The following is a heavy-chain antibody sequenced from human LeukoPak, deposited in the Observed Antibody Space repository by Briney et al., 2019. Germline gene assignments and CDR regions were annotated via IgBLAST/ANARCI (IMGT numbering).Heavy chain of an antibody. CDR1: GFTFSGSA. CDR2: IRSKAKSYAT. Sequence: GGSLKLSCAASGFTFSGSAIHWVRQPSGKGLDWAGRIRSKAKSYATAYAESVKDKFTISRDDSENTASLQMNSLKTEDTAVYYCTRLGEYSGNSDDYWGQGTLVTVSS. J-gene: IGHJ4*02. V-gene: IGHV3-73*01. D-gene: IGHD5-12*01. CDR3: TRLGEYSGNSDDY.